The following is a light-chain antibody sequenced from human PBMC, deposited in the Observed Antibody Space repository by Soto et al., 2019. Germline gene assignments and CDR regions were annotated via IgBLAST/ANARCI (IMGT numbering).Light chain of an antibody. CDR3: QQYGSSRT. CDR2: GAS. V-gene: IGKV3-20*01. J-gene: IGKJ1*01. CDR1: QSVSSSY. Sequence: ERVLTQSPGTLSLSPGERATLSCRASQSVSSSYLVWYQQKPGQAPRLLIYGASSRATGIPDRFSGSGSGTDFTLTISRLEPEDFAVYYCQQYGSSRTFGQGTKVDIK.